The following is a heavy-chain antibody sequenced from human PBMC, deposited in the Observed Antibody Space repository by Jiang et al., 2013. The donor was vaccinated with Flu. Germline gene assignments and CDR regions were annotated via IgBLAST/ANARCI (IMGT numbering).Heavy chain of an antibody. CDR1: GGSVSTYY. D-gene: IGHD3-22*01. CDR3: ARSFRDYDSSGYYHFDY. V-gene: IGHV4-59*02. Sequence: GPGLVKPSGTLSLTCIVSGGSVSTYYWSWIRQPPGKGLEWIGYIYYTGSTNYNPSPKSRVTISVDTSKNQFSLKLTSVTAADTAVYYCARSFRDYDSSGYYHFDYVGPGTLVTVSS. CDR2: IYYTGST. J-gene: IGHJ4*03.